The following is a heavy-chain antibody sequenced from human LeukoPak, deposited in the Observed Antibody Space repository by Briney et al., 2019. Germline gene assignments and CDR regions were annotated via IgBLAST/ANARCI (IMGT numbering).Heavy chain of an antibody. CDR2: FDPEDGET. CDR1: GYTLTELS. Sequence: ASVKVSCKVSGYTLTELSMHWVRQAHGKGLGWMGGFDPEDGETIYAQKFQGRVTMTEDTSTDTAYMELSSLRSEDTAVYYCATELATVITIARHYWGQGTLVTASS. J-gene: IGHJ4*02. V-gene: IGHV1-24*01. CDR3: ATELATVITIARHY. D-gene: IGHD4-23*01.